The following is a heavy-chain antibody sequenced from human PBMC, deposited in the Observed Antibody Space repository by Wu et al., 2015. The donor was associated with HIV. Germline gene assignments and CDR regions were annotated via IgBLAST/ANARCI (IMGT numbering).Heavy chain of an antibody. Sequence: QVQLVQSEAEVKKPGASVKVFCKASGDSFSSYAINWVRQAPGQGLEWMGGISTNSGKTNYAQRFQGRVIMTTETSSSTVYMEMRSLRSDDTAVYYCARTVIAASGSPYYFDYWGQGTLVTVSS. CDR1: GDSFSSYA. CDR3: ARTVIAASGSPYYFDY. D-gene: IGHD6-13*01. V-gene: IGHV1-18*01. CDR2: ISTNSGKT. J-gene: IGHJ4*02.